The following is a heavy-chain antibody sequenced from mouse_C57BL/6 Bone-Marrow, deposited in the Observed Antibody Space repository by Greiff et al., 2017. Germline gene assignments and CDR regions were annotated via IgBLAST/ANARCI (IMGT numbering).Heavy chain of an antibody. Sequence: EVMLVESGGGLVKPGGSLKLSCAASGFTFSDYGMHWVRQAPEKGLEWVAYISSGSSTIDYADTVKGRFTISRDNAKNTLFLQMTSLRSEDTAMYYCGMTEEDAMDYWGQGTSVTVSS. CDR1: GFTFSDYG. CDR2: ISSGSSTI. J-gene: IGHJ4*01. CDR3: GMTEEDAMDY. V-gene: IGHV5-17*01.